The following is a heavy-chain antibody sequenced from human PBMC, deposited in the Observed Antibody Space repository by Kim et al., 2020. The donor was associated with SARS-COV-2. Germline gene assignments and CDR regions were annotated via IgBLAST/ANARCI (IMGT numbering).Heavy chain of an antibody. Sequence: SETLSLTCSVATDSFGSGEYFWSWVRHLPGKGLEWIGHRHYGGGESYNPSLKSRVVISVDKSQRQFSLRLTSVTAADTAVYYCSRVVLHYDVVTGYSATPSDLWGRGTLVTVSS. CDR3: SRVVLHYDVVTGYSATPSDL. V-gene: IGHV4-31*03. CDR1: TDSFGSGEYF. CDR2: RHYGGGE. J-gene: IGHJ2*01. D-gene: IGHD2-21*01.